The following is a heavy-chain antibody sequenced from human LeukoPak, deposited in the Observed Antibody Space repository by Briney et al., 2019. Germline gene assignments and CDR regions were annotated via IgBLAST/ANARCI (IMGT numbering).Heavy chain of an antibody. CDR3: ARVSGYDWESFYDY. J-gene: IGHJ4*02. V-gene: IGHV4-39*01. Sequence: GSLRLSCAASGFTFSSYGMGWVRQPPGKGLEWIGSIYYSGSTYYNPSLKSRVTISVDTSKNQFSLKLSSVTAADTAVYYCARVSGYDWESFYDYWGQGSLVTVSS. D-gene: IGHD5-12*01. CDR2: IYYSGST. CDR1: GFTFSSYG.